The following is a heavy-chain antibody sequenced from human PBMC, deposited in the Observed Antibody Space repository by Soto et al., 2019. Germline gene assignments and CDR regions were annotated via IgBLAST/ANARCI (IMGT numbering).Heavy chain of an antibody. J-gene: IGHJ6*02. CDR1: GYTFSTYA. Sequence: ASVKVSCKASGYTFSTYAMHWVRQAPGQSLEWMGWLNGGTGQTRYSQKFQDRVVITRDTSASTGYMELSSLTSEDTAVYYCARGKGMEENYFYYGLDIWGQGTTVTVSS. CDR2: LNGGTGQT. D-gene: IGHD1-1*01. V-gene: IGHV1-3*01. CDR3: ARGKGMEENYFYYGLDI.